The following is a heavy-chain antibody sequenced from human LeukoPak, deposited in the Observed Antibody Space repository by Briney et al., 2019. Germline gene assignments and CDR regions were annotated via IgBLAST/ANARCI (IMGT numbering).Heavy chain of an antibody. Sequence: ASVKVSCRPSGYTFTSYGISWVRQAPGQGLEWMGWISAYNGNTNYAQKLQGRVTMTTDTSTSTAYMELRSLRSDDTAVYYCARDPGNCSDGSCYFGYYYYYGMDVWGQGTTVTVS. CDR2: ISAYNGNT. V-gene: IGHV1-18*01. D-gene: IGHD2-15*01. CDR3: ARDPGNCSDGSCYFGYYYYYGMDV. CDR1: GYTFTSYG. J-gene: IGHJ6*02.